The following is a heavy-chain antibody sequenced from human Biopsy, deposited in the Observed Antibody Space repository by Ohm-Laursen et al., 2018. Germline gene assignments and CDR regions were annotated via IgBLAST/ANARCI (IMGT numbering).Heavy chain of an antibody. CDR2: VNPNSGAT. D-gene: IGHD3-10*01. CDR1: GYTFNDYY. CDR3: ARDRMTDVFGGPTRTDVFDS. J-gene: IGHJ4*02. V-gene: IGHV1-2*02. Sequence: ASVKVSCKASGYTFNDYYIHWVRQSPGQGLEWMGWVNPNSGATNSAEKFRGRVTLTRDTSISAVYIELRRLESDDAAVYFCARDRMTDVFGGPTRTDVFDSWGQGTPVTVSS.